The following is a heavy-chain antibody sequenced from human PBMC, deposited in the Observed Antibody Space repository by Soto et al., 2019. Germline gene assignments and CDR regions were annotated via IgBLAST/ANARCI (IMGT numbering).Heavy chain of an antibody. D-gene: IGHD5-18*01. CDR2: ISSSGNTI. Sequence: GGSLRLSCAATGFTFSSYEINWVRQAPGKGLEWVSYISSSGNTIYYADSVRGRFTISRDNAKNSLSLQMNSLRAEDTAVYYCARAHRQLTYFYSMDAWGQGTKVTVSS. CDR1: GFTFSSYE. J-gene: IGHJ6*02. V-gene: IGHV3-48*03. CDR3: ARAHRQLTYFYSMDA.